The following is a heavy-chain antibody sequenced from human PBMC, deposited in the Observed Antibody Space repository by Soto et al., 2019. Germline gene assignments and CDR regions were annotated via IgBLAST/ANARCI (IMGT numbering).Heavy chain of an antibody. Sequence: GESLKISCKGSGYSFTSYWISWVRQMPVKGLEWMGRIDPSDSYTNYSPSFQGHVTISADKSISTAYLQWSSLKASDTAMYYCARHVSTRGFGGLSLDYGMDVWGQGTTVTVSS. J-gene: IGHJ6*02. V-gene: IGHV5-10-1*01. CDR2: IDPSDSYT. CDR3: ARHVSTRGFGGLSLDYGMDV. CDR1: GYSFTSYW. D-gene: IGHD3-10*01.